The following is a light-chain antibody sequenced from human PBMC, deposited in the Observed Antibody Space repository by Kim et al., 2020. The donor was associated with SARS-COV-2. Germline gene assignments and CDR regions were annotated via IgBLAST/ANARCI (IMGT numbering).Light chain of an antibody. CDR2: GAS. Sequence: SVSPGERATLSCSASQSVSSNLAWYQQEPGQAPRLLIYGASTRATGIPARFSGSGSGTEFTLTISSLQSEDFAVYYCQQYNNWPYTFGQGTKLEI. J-gene: IGKJ2*01. V-gene: IGKV3-15*01. CDR1: QSVSSN. CDR3: QQYNNWPYT.